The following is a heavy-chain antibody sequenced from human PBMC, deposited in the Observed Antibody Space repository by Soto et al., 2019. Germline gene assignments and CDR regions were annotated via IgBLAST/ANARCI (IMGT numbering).Heavy chain of an antibody. CDR2: IYWDDDK. CDR1: VFALSTSGVG. V-gene: IGHV2-5*02. Sequence: QITLKESGPTLVKPTQTLTLTCTFSVFALSTSGVGVGWIRQPPGKALEWLALIYWDDDKRYSPSLKSRLTTSKDTSKNQLVLTITNIDPLDIATYYCAHRPSYCSGGSCYSGFDYWGQGTLVTVSS. J-gene: IGHJ4*02. D-gene: IGHD2-15*01. CDR3: AHRPSYCSGGSCYSGFDY.